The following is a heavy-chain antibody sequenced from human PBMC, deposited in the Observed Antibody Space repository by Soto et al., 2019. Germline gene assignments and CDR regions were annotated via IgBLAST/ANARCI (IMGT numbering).Heavy chain of an antibody. D-gene: IGHD3-3*01. Sequence: GGSLRLSCAASGFFFSSYAMSWVRQAPGKGLEWVSSVSASGGSTYYADSVKGRFTVSRDNSKNTMYLQMDTLRAEDTAVYYCAKDRGDFWSGYYPPVDYWGQGTLVTVSS. V-gene: IGHV3-23*01. CDR2: VSASGGST. CDR3: AKDRGDFWSGYYPPVDY. CDR1: GFFFSSYA. J-gene: IGHJ4*02.